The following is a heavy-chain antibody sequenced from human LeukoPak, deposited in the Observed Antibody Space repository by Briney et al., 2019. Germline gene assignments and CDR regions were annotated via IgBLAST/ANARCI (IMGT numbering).Heavy chain of an antibody. V-gene: IGHV3-21*01. CDR1: EFTFSSYS. Sequence: GGSLRLSCAASEFTFSSYSMNWVRQAPGKGLEWVSSISSSSSYIYYADSVKGRFTISRDNAKNSLYLQMNSLRAEDTAVYYCARDPGMVPPDYWGQGTLVTVSS. D-gene: IGHD3-10*01. CDR2: ISSSSSYI. CDR3: ARDPGMVPPDY. J-gene: IGHJ4*02.